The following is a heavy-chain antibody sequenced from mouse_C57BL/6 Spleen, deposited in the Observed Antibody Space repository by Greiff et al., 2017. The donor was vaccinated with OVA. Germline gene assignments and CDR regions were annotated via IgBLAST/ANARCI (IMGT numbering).Heavy chain of an antibody. CDR1: GYAFSSSW. Sequence: QVQLQQSGPELVKPGASVKISCKASGYAFSSSWMNWVKQRPGKGLEWIGRIYPGDGDTNYNGKFKGKATLTADKSSSTAYMQLSSLTSEDSAVYVCARQLRLLYYAMDYWGQGTSVTVSS. J-gene: IGHJ4*01. CDR2: IYPGDGDT. V-gene: IGHV1-82*01. CDR3: ARQLRLLYYAMDY. D-gene: IGHD3-2*02.